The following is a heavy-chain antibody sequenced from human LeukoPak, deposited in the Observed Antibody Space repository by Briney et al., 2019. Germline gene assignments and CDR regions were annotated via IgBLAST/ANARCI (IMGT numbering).Heavy chain of an antibody. CDR2: ISGSGGST. CDR1: GFTFSSYA. D-gene: IGHD3-10*01. V-gene: IGHV3-23*01. CDR3: AKDPYGSGTIDY. J-gene: IGHJ4*02. Sequence: GGSLRLSCAASGFTFSSYAMSWVRQAPGKGLEWVSAISGSGGSTYYADSVKGRFTTSRDNSKNTLYLQMNSLRAEDTAVYYCAKDPYGSGTIDYWGQGTPVTVSS.